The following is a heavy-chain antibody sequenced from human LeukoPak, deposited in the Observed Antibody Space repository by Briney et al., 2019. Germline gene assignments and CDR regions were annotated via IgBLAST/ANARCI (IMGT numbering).Heavy chain of an antibody. CDR3: AGMGKYYYDSSGYYTPFDY. Sequence: ASVKVSRKASGYTFTSYDINWVRQATGQGLEWMGWMNPNSGNTGYAQKFQGRVTMTRNTSISTAYMELSSLRSEDTAVYYCAGMGKYYYDSSGYYTPFDYWGQGTLVTVSS. CDR2: MNPNSGNT. J-gene: IGHJ4*02. D-gene: IGHD3-22*01. CDR1: GYTFTSYD. V-gene: IGHV1-8*01.